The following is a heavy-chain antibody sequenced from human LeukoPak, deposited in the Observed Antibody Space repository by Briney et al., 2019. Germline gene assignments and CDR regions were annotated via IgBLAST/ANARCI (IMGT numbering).Heavy chain of an antibody. CDR2: MNPNSGNT. D-gene: IGHD2-15*01. Sequence: ASVKDSCKASGYTFTSYDINWVLQATGQGLEWMGWMNPNSGNTGYAQKFQGRVTMTRNTSISTAYMELSSLRSEDTAVYYCARGRRQSYCSGGSCYWFDYWGQGTLVTVSS. CDR1: GYTFTSYD. CDR3: ARGRRQSYCSGGSCYWFDY. J-gene: IGHJ4*02. V-gene: IGHV1-8*01.